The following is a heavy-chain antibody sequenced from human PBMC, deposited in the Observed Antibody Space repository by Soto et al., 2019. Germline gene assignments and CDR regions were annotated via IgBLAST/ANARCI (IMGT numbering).Heavy chain of an antibody. D-gene: IGHD2-2*01. CDR2: ISGSGGST. J-gene: IGHJ4*02. CDR3: AKVIVVVPAAMVYYFDY. CDR1: GFTFSSYA. Sequence: GGSLRLSCAASGFTFSSYAMSWVRQAPGKGLEWVSAISGSGGSTYYADSVKGRFTISRDNSKNTLYLQMNSLRAEDTAVYYCAKVIVVVPAAMVYYFDYWGQGTLVTVSS. V-gene: IGHV3-23*01.